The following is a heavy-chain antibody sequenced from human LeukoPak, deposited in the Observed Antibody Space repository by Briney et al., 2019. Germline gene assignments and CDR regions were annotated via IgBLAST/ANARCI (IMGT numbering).Heavy chain of an antibody. Sequence: PSETLSLTCTVSGGSISSGTYYWSWIRQPAGKGLEWIGRFYTSGSTNYNPSLKSRVTISVDTSKNQFSLKLSSVTAADTAVYYCARVVDDYVWGSSHYYYYYHMDVWGKGTTVTISS. V-gene: IGHV4-61*02. D-gene: IGHD3-16*01. CDR1: GGSISSGTYY. CDR2: FYTSGST. J-gene: IGHJ6*03. CDR3: ARVVDDYVWGSSHYYYYYHMDV.